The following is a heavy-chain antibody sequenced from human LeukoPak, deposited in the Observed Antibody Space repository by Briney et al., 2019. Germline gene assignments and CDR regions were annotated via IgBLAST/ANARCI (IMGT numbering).Heavy chain of an antibody. J-gene: IGHJ4*02. CDR1: GYTFTGYY. Sequence: ASVKVSCKASGYTFTGYYMHWVRQAPGQGLEWVGDMNPNSGITGYAQKFQGRVTMTWNTAISTAYMELSSLTSEDTAVYYCATTLRNKPPWGQGTLVTVSS. V-gene: IGHV1-8*02. CDR3: ATTLRNKPP. D-gene: IGHD5-12*01. CDR2: MNPNSGIT.